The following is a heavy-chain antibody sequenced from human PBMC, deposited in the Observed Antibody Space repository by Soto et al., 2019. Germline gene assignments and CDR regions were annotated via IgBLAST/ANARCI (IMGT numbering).Heavy chain of an antibody. J-gene: IGHJ1*01. V-gene: IGHV4-31*03. CDR1: GASVDSAGYF. CDR2: INYSGST. CDR3: ARGTGLSYTYGIDD. Sequence: SETLSLTCTVSGASVDSAGYFWTWIRQRPGKGLEWIGHINYSGSTDHTPSLGSRLMVSIDTSKNQFSLKLNSVTAADTAIYYCARGTGLSYTYGIDDWGQGTLVTVSS. D-gene: IGHD5-18*01.